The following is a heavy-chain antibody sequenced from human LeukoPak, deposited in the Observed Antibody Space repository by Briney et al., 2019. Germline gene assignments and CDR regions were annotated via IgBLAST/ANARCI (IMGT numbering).Heavy chain of an antibody. D-gene: IGHD3-10*01. Sequence: GGSLRLSCSASAFTFSMYWMTWVRQAPGKGLEWVATIKEDGSDKYYVDSVRGRFTISRDNAENSLYLQMNSLTAEDTALYHCVRDGIRDIPGVITIRYDYWGQGTLVTVSS. J-gene: IGHJ4*02. V-gene: IGHV3-7*05. CDR1: AFTFSMYW. CDR3: VRDGIRDIPGVITIRYDY. CDR2: IKEDGSDK.